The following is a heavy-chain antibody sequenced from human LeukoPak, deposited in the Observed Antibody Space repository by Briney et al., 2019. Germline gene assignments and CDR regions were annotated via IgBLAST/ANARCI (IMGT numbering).Heavy chain of an antibody. J-gene: IGHJ3*02. V-gene: IGHV3-30*18. Sequence: GGSLRLSCAASGFTFSNYGMHWVRQAPGKGLEWVVVISYDGSNKYYADSVKGRFTISRDNSKNTLYLQMNSLGAEDTAVYYCANGYYYGSGSYYKEAFDIWGQGTMVTVSS. CDR1: GFTFSNYG. CDR2: ISYDGSNK. CDR3: ANGYYYGSGSYYKEAFDI. D-gene: IGHD3-10*01.